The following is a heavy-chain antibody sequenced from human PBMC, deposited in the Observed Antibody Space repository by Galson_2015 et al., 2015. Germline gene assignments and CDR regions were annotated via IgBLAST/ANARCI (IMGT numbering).Heavy chain of an antibody. CDR2: VYNGGST. CDR1: GFTFSDYY. V-gene: IGHV3-66*02. J-gene: IGHJ4*02. Sequence: SLRLSCAVSGFTFSDYYMSWVRQAPGKGLEWVSVVYNGGSTYYADSVKGRFTISRDNSKNALYLQMNSLRAEDTAVYYCARESMVTTAPLFDYWGQGTLVTVSS. CDR3: ARESMVTTAPLFDY. D-gene: IGHD4-11*01.